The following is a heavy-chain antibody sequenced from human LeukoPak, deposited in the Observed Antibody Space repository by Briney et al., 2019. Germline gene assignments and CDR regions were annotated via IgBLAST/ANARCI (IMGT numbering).Heavy chain of an antibody. V-gene: IGHV1-46*01. CDR2: VNPRGGGT. J-gene: IGHJ4*02. Sequence: ASVKVSCKASGYTFTSYYMHWVRQAPGQGLEWMGIVNPRGGGTNYAQKFQGRVTMTRDTSTSTVYMELSSLRSEDTAVYYCARDDREGLKYYFEYWGQGTLVTVSS. CDR1: GYTFTSYY. CDR3: ARDDREGLKYYFEY. D-gene: IGHD1-14*01.